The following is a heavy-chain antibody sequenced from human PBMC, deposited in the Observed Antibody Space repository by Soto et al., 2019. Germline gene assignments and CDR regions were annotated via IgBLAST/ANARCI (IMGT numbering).Heavy chain of an antibody. J-gene: IGHJ5*02. D-gene: IGHD2-15*01. CDR1: GGSISSGGYY. V-gene: IGHV4-31*03. CDR3: ARLRDSWVNWFDP. Sequence: PSETLSLTCTVSGGSISSGGYYWSWIRQHPGKGLEWIGYIYYSGSTYYNPSLKSRVTISVDTSKNQFSLKLSSVTAADTAVYYCARLRDSWVNWFDPWGQGTLVTVSS. CDR2: IYYSGST.